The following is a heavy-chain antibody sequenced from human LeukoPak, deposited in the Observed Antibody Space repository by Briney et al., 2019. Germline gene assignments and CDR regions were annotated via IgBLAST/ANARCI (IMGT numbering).Heavy chain of an antibody. V-gene: IGHV3-53*01. CDR2: INSGGTT. J-gene: IGHJ4*02. Sequence: GGSLRLSCAASGFTVSGHYWSWVRQAPGKRLEWVSQINSGGTTYYADSVKGRFTISRDNSKNTLYLQMNSLRAEDTAVYHCARNKGVYGSGSYDNWGPGTLVTVSS. CDR1: GFTVSGHY. CDR3: ARNKGVYGSGSYDN. D-gene: IGHD3-10*01.